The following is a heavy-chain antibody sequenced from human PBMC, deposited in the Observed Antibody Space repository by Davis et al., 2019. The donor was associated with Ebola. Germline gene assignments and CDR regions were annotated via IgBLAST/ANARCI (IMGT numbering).Heavy chain of an antibody. Sequence: LSLTCTVSGVSISRHYWSWIRQAPGKGLEWIAYIGPSGNSFYCADPVKGRFTISRDNAKNSVHLQMNSLRAEDTGIYYCARGPLTALDYWGQGTLVTVSS. CDR3: ARGPLTALDY. D-gene: IGHD3-9*01. J-gene: IGHJ4*02. V-gene: IGHV3-11*01. CDR1: GVSISRHY. CDR2: IGPSGNSF.